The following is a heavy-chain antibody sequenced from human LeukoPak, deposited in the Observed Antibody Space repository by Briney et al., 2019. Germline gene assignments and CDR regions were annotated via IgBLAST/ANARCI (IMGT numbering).Heavy chain of an antibody. V-gene: IGHV3-30*18. CDR1: GFTFSSYG. D-gene: IGHD5-18*01. CDR2: ISYDGSNK. CDR3: AKDDNLSRYSYGYGELENDFDY. J-gene: IGHJ4*02. Sequence: GRSLRLSCAASGFTFSSYGMHWVRQAPGKGLEWVAVISYDGSNKYYADSVKGRFTISRDNSKNTLYLQMNSLRAEDTAVYYCAKDDNLSRYSYGYGELENDFDYWGQGTLVTVSS.